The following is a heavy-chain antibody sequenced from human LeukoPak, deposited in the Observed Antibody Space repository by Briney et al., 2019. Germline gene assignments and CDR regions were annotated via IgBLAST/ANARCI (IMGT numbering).Heavy chain of an antibody. CDR2: IYYSGTT. V-gene: IGHV4-31*03. CDR1: GGSISSRDYY. J-gene: IGHJ4*02. Sequence: SQTLSLTCTVSGGSISSRDYYWTWIRQHPGKGLEWIGYIYYSGTTSYNPSLKSRVTISVDTSKNQFSLRLGSVTAADTAVYYCARDLFPYGDYALNPNQTSYWGQGTLVTVSS. D-gene: IGHD4-17*01. CDR3: ARDLFPYGDYALNPNQTSY.